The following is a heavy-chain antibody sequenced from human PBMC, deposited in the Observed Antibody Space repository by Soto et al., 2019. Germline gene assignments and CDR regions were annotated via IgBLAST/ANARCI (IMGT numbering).Heavy chain of an antibody. CDR2: IWYDGSNK. Sequence: GGSLRLSCAASGFTFSSYGMHWVRQAPGKGLEWVAVIWYDGSNKYYADSVKGRFTISRDNSKNSLYLQMNSLRAEDTAVYYCARDYDFWSGYYNWFDPWGQGTLVTVSS. CDR3: ARDYDFWSGYYNWFDP. D-gene: IGHD3-3*01. J-gene: IGHJ5*02. V-gene: IGHV3-33*01. CDR1: GFTFSSYG.